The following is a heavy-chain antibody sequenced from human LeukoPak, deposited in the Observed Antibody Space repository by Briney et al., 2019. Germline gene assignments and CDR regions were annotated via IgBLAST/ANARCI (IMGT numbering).Heavy chain of an antibody. Sequence: GGSLRLSCAASGFTFDDYAMHWVRQAPGKGLEWVSGISWNSGSIGYTDSVKGRFTISRDNAKNSLYLQMNSLRAEDTALYYCAKGVGATKYYYYYYGMDVWGQGTTVTVSS. D-gene: IGHD1-26*01. CDR1: GFTFDDYA. CDR2: ISWNSGSI. V-gene: IGHV3-9*01. J-gene: IGHJ6*02. CDR3: AKGVGATKYYYYYYGMDV.